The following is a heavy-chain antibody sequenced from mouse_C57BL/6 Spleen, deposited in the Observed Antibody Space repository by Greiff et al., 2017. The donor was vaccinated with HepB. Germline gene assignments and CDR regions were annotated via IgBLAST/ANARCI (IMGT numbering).Heavy chain of an antibody. CDR3: ARYGSDY. V-gene: IGHV1-42*01. Sequence: EVQLQQSGPELVKPGASVKISCKASGYSFTGYYMNWVKQSPEKSLEWIGEINPSTGGTTYNQKFKAKATLTVDKSSSTAYMQLNSLTSEDSAVYYFARYGSDYWGQGTTLTVSS. CDR2: INPSTGGT. J-gene: IGHJ2*01. D-gene: IGHD1-1*02. CDR1: GYSFTGYY.